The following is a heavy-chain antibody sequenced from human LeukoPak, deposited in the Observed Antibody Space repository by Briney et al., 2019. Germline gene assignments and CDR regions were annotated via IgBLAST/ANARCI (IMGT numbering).Heavy chain of an antibody. CDR2: LTWNGQIT. Sequence: PGGSLRLSCVVSGFTLHDYTMHWVRQIPGKGLEWVALLTWNGQITSYGDSVKGRLNISRDDSKNTLYLEMSRLNFDDTGLYYCVKDGIDGATWGCFGSWGRGTLVSVST. CDR3: VKDGIDGATWGCFGS. J-gene: IGHJ5*02. V-gene: IGHV3-43*01. CDR1: GFTLHDYT. D-gene: IGHD1-26*01.